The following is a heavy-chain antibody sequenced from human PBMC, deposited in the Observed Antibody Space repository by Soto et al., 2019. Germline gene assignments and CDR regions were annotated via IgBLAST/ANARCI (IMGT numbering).Heavy chain of an antibody. Sequence: SETLSLTCTVSGDSITSSSHYWGWIRQPPGKGLESIGDINHSGITNYNPSLKSRVTISVDTSKNQFSLKLSSVTAADTAVYFCARGPTDYYGMDVWGQGTTVTVSS. J-gene: IGHJ6*02. CDR3: ARGPTDYYGMDV. CDR1: GDSITSSSHY. D-gene: IGHD4-17*01. V-gene: IGHV4-39*07. CDR2: INHSGIT.